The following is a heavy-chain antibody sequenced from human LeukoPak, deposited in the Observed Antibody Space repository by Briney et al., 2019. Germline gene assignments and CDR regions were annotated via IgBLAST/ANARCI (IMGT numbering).Heavy chain of an antibody. CDR1: GYTFTGYY. D-gene: IGHD3-22*01. V-gene: IGHV1-2*02. CDR2: INPNSGGT. Sequence: GASVKVSCKASGYTFTGYYMHWVRQAPGQGLEWMGWINPNSGGTNYAQKFQGRVTMTRDTSISTAYMELSRLRSDDTAVYYCARANDSSGPRKYYFDYWGQGTLVTVSS. J-gene: IGHJ4*02. CDR3: ARANDSSGPRKYYFDY.